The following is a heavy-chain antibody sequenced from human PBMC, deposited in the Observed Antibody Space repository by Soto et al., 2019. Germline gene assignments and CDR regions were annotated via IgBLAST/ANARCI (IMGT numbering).Heavy chain of an antibody. CDR1: GGSFSGNF. V-gene: IGHV4-34*01. CDR3: ARGQLGMWAFDI. J-gene: IGHJ3*02. Sequence: TASETLSLTCTVSGGSFSGNFWNWIRQPPGKGLEWIGDSTHSGSTNYNPSLESRATISVDTSKNQFSLKLSSVTAADTAVYYCARGQLGMWAFDIWGQGTTVTVSS. D-gene: IGHD2-21*01. CDR2: STHSGST.